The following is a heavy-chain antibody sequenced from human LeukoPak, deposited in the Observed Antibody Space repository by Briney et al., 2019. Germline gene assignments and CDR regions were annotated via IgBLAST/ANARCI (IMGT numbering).Heavy chain of an antibody. CDR2: ISGSGGST. J-gene: IGHJ3*02. D-gene: IGHD3-16*01. CDR1: GFTFSSYA. V-gene: IGHV3-23*01. Sequence: QTGGSLRLSCAASGFTFSSYAMSWVRQAPGKGLEWVSTISGSGGSTYYADSVKVRFTISRDNSKNTLYLQMNSLRAEDTAVYYCAKTRGGLWTGAFDIWGQGTMVTVSS. CDR3: AKTRGGLWTGAFDI.